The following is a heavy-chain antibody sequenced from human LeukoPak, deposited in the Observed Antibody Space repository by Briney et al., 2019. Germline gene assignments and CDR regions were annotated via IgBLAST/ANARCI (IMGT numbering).Heavy chain of an antibody. CDR1: GGTINSYY. D-gene: IGHD3-22*01. Sequence: KPSETLSLTCTASGGTINSYYWSWILQPPGKRLDWIGYIYYSGTTNYNPSLKSRVTISVDTSKNQFSLKLSSVTAADTAVYYCARKPRSGYFPHYHYYGMDVWGQGTTVTVSS. CDR2: IYYSGTT. V-gene: IGHV4-59*01. J-gene: IGHJ6*02. CDR3: ARKPRSGYFPHYHYYGMDV.